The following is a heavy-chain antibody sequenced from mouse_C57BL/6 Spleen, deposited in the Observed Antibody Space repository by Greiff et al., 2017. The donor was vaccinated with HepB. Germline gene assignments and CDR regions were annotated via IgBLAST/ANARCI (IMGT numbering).Heavy chain of an antibody. D-gene: IGHD2-4*01. CDR2: IDPSDSYT. V-gene: IGHV1-69*01. CDR1: GYTFTSYW. Sequence: VQLQQSGAELVMPGASVKLSCKASGYTFTSYWMHWVKQRPGQGLEWIGEIDPSDSYTNYNQKFKGKSTLTVDKSSSTAYMQFSSLTSEDSAVYYCARGPFYYDYDGYFDVWGTGTTVTVSS. J-gene: IGHJ1*03. CDR3: ARGPFYYDYDGYFDV.